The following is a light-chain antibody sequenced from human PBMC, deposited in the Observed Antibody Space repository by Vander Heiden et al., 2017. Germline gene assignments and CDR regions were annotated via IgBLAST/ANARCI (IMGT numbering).Light chain of an antibody. Sequence: EIVLTQSPGTLSLSPGERATLSCRASKSVSSSYLAWYQQKPGQAPRLLIYGASSRATGIPDRFSGSGSGTDFTLTISRLEPEDFAVYYCQQSGSSPQTFGQGTKVEIK. CDR2: GAS. V-gene: IGKV3-20*01. J-gene: IGKJ1*01. CDR3: QQSGSSPQT. CDR1: KSVSSSY.